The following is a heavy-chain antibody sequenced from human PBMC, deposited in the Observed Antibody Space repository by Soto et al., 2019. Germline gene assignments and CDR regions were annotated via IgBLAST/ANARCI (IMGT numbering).Heavy chain of an antibody. V-gene: IGHV1-3*01. J-gene: IGHJ2*01. CDR1: GYTFTSYA. CDR3: ARGGSLYWYFDL. D-gene: IGHD1-26*01. Sequence: QVQLVQSGAEVKKPGASVKVSCKASGYTFTSYAMHWVRQAPGQRLEWMGWINAGNSNTKYSQNFQGRVTITRDTSASTAYMELSSLRSEDTAVYYCARGGSLYWYFDLWGRGTLVTVSS. CDR2: INAGNSNT.